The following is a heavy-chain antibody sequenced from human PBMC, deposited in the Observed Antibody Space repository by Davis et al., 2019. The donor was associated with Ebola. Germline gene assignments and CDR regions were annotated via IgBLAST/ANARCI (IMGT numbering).Heavy chain of an antibody. CDR1: GYTFTGYY. J-gene: IGHJ5*02. V-gene: IGHV1-2*02. D-gene: IGHD6-13*01. CDR3: ARDVAAAGRKGWFDP. CDR2: INPNSGGT. Sequence: ASVKVSCKASGYTFTGYYMHWVRQAPGQGLEWMGWINPNSGGTNYAQKFQGRVTMTRDTSISTAYMELSRLRSDDTAVYYCARDVAAAGRKGWFDPWGQGTLATVSS.